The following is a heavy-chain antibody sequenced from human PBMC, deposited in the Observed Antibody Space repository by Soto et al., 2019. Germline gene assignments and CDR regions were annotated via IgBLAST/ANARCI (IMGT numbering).Heavy chain of an antibody. J-gene: IGHJ5*02. V-gene: IGHV3-30*18. CDR3: AKDPYDFWSGYPTPWFDP. CDR1: GFTFSSYG. CDR2: ISYDGSNK. Sequence: GSLRLSCAASGFTFSSYGMHWVRQAPGKGLEWVAVISYDGSNKYYADSVKGRFTISRDNSKNTLYLQMNSLRAEDTAVYYCAKDPYDFWSGYPTPWFDPWGQGTLVTVSS. D-gene: IGHD3-3*01.